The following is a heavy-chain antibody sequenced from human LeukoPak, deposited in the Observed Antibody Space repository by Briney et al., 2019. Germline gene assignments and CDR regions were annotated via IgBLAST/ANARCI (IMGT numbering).Heavy chain of an antibody. CDR3: ARGSASSAAAGFDY. CDR2: IIPIFGTP. V-gene: IGHV1-69*13. D-gene: IGHD6-13*01. J-gene: IGHJ4*02. Sequence: SVKVSCKASGGTFSSYTISWVRQAPGQGLEWMGGIIPIFGTPGYAQKFQGRVTITADDSTSTAYMELSSLRSEDTAVYYCARGSASSAAAGFDYWGQGTLVTVSS. CDR1: GGTFSSYT.